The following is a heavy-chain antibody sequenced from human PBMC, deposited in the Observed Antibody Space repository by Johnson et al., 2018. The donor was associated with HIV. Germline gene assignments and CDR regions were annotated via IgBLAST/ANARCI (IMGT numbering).Heavy chain of an antibody. CDR2: ISWNSGSI. V-gene: IGHV3-9*01. J-gene: IGHJ3*02. Sequence: VQLVESGGGVVRPGGSLRLSCAASGFTFDDYAMHWVRQAPGKGLEWVSGISWNSGSIGYADSVKGRFTISRDNAKNSLYLQMNSLRAEDTAVYYCARSGYSGGFIWGQGTMVTVSS. CDR3: ARSGYSGGFI. CDR1: GFTFDDYA. D-gene: IGHD1-26*01.